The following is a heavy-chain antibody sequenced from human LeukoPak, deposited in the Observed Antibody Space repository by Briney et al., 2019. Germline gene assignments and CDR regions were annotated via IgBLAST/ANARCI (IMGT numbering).Heavy chain of an antibody. CDR3: DASDF. CDR1: GFTFATYA. J-gene: IGHJ4*02. V-gene: IGHV3-23*01. Sequence: GGSLRLSCAASGFTFATYAMGWVRQSPGKGLQWVSTISETGGGTHYANSVRGRFTISRDNSKNSLSLQMNNLRAEDTPIYYCDASDFWGQGTLVTVSS. CDR2: ISETGGGT.